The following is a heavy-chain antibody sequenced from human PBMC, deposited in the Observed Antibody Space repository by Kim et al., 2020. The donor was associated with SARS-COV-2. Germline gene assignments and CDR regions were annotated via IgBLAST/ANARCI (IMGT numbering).Heavy chain of an antibody. D-gene: IGHD6-19*01. CDR3: ASYSSGWYGGTFDY. CDR2: FDPEDGET. J-gene: IGHJ4*02. CDR1: GYTLTELS. Sequence: ASVKVSCKVSGYTLTELSMHWVRQAPGKGLEWMGGFDPEDGETIYAQKFQGRVTMTEDTSTDTAYMELSSLRSEDPAVYYCASYSSGWYGGTFDYWGQGTRVTVSS. V-gene: IGHV1-24*01.